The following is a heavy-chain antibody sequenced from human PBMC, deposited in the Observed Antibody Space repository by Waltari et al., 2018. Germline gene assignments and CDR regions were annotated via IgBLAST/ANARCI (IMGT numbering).Heavy chain of an antibody. Sequence: QVQLVESGGGRVQPGRYLRLSCAASGSPFSSYALHWARQDPRQGLVWVEGISYDGSNKYYADSVKGRFTISRDNSKNTLYLQMNSLRAEDTAVYYCARESDVWGKGTTVTVSS. J-gene: IGHJ6*04. CDR1: GSPFSSYA. CDR3: ARESDV. V-gene: IGHV3-30-3*01. CDR2: ISYDGSNK.